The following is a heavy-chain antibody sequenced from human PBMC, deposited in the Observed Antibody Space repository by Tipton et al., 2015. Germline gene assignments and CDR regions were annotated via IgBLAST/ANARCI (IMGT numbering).Heavy chain of an antibody. CDR2: LSWNSERP. CDR1: GFSFDEYA. V-gene: IGHV3-9*01. Sequence: SLRLSCAASGFSFDEYAMYWVRQVPGRGLEWVSGLSWNSERPAYGDSVKGRFPISRDNAKNSLYLQMTSLRPEDTAFYFCARRRGSRPQMARHYCFDSWGPGILVTVSS. CDR3: ARRRGSRPQMARHYCFDS. J-gene: IGHJ4*02. D-gene: IGHD5-24*01.